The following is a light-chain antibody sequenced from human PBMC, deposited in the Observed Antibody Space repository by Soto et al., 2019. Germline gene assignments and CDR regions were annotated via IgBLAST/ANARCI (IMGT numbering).Light chain of an antibody. J-gene: IGLJ1*01. Sequence: QSALTQPRSVSGSPGQSVTISCTGTSSDVGGYDYVSWYQQHPGKAPKLLIYGVTKRPSGVPDRFSGSKSGNTASLTISGLQAEDESDYYCCSHGGRHSYVFGTGTKPTVL. CDR3: CSHGGRHSYV. CDR2: GVT. CDR1: SSDVGGYDY. V-gene: IGLV2-11*01.